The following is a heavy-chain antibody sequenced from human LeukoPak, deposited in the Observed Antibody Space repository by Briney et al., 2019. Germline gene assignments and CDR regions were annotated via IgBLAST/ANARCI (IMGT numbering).Heavy chain of an antibody. CDR2: IYWDDDK. D-gene: IGHD2-15*01. CDR3: AHSGYCSGGSCYSWFDP. V-gene: IGHV2-5*02. J-gene: IGHJ5*02. CDR1: GFSLSTREAG. Sequence: SGPTLVKPTQTLTLTCTFSGFSLSTREAGVGWIRQPPGKALEWLALIYWDDDKRYSPSLKSRLTITKDTSKNHLVLTKTNMAPVDAATYYCAHSGYCSGGSCYSWFDPWGQGTLVTVSS.